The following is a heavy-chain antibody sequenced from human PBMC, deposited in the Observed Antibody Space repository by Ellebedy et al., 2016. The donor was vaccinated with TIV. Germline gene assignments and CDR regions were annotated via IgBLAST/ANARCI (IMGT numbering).Heavy chain of an antibody. Sequence: SETLSLTCTVSGGSISRYYWSWIRQPPGKGLEWIGYIYYSGSTNYNPSLKSRVTISVDTSKNQFSLKLSSVTAADTAVYYCARAPISYYYGMDVWGQGTTVTVSS. J-gene: IGHJ6*02. V-gene: IGHV4-59*01. D-gene: IGHD1-14*01. CDR3: ARAPISYYYGMDV. CDR1: GGSISRYY. CDR2: IYYSGST.